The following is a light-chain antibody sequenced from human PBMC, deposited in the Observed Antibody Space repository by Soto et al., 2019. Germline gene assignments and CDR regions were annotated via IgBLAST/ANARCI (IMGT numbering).Light chain of an antibody. CDR3: SLYTSENAYV. CDR1: STDFVSYNR. V-gene: IGLV2-18*01. Sequence: QSALTRPPSVSGSPGQSVIISCTGTSTDFVSYNRVSWYQQPPGTAPKLMIYEVSKRPSGVPDRFSGSKSGNTASLTISGLQAADEADYYCSLYTSENAYVFGTGTKVTVL. CDR2: EVS. J-gene: IGLJ1*01.